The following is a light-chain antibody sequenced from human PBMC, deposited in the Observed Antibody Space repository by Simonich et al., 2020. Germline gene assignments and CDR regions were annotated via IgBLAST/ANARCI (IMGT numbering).Light chain of an antibody. CDR2: EVS. CDR1: SSDVGGYNY. Sequence: QSALTQPPSASGSPGQSVTISCTGTSSDVGGYNYVSWYQQHPGKAPKLMIYEVSKRPPGVPDRVSGSKSGNTASLTVSGLQAEDEADYYCSSYAGSNLWVFGGGTKLTVL. V-gene: IGLV2-8*01. J-gene: IGLJ3*02. CDR3: SSYAGSNLWV.